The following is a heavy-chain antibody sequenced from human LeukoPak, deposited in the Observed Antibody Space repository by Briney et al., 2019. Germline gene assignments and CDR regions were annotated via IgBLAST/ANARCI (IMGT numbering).Heavy chain of an antibody. CDR3: ARPGSYLNDY. Sequence: GGSLRLSCAASGFTFEIYWMSWVRQAPGKGLEWVANIRKDGSEKNYVDSVKGRFTISRDNAKNSLYLQMNSLRADDTALYYCARPGSYLNDYWGQGTLVTVSS. J-gene: IGHJ4*02. CDR2: IRKDGSEK. CDR1: GFTFEIYW. D-gene: IGHD1-26*01. V-gene: IGHV3-7*04.